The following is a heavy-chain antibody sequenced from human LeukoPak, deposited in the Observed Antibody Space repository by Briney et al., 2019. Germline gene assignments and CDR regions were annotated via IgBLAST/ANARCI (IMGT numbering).Heavy chain of an antibody. D-gene: IGHD3-22*01. Sequence: SETLSLTFTVSGGSISSYYWSWIRPPPGKGLAWIGYIYYSGSTNYNPSLKSRVTISVDTPKNQFSLKLSSVTAADTAVYYCARGEDYYDSSGYFDYWGQGTLVTVSS. J-gene: IGHJ4*02. V-gene: IGHV4-59*01. CDR1: GGSISSYY. CDR2: IYYSGST. CDR3: ARGEDYYDSSGYFDY.